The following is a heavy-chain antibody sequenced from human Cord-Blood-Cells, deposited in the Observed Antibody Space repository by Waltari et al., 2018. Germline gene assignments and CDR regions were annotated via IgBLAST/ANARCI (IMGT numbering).Heavy chain of an antibody. Sequence: QVQLQQWGAGLLKPSEPLSLTCAVYGGSFSGSYLTWIRQPPGKGLEWSGEINHRGSTNYNPSLKSRVTISVDTSKNQFSLKLSSVTAADTAVYYCASPGGGISGSYFDYWGQGTLVTVSS. J-gene: IGHJ4*02. V-gene: IGHV4-34*01. CDR1: GGSFSGSY. D-gene: IGHD1-26*01. CDR3: ASPGGGISGSYFDY. CDR2: INHRGST.